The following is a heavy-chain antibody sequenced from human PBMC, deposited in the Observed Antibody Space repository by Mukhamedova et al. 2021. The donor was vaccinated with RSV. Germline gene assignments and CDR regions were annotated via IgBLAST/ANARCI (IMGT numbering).Heavy chain of an antibody. V-gene: IGHV3-23*01. CDR3: AKMSDFGSGGKPYMDV. Sequence: APGKGLEWVSHISGSGDGTYYADSVKGRFTISRDNSKNTLYLQMNSLRAEDTAVYYCAKMSDFGSGGKPYMDVWGKGTTVTVSS. CDR2: ISGSGDGT. D-gene: IGHD3-10*01. J-gene: IGHJ6*03.